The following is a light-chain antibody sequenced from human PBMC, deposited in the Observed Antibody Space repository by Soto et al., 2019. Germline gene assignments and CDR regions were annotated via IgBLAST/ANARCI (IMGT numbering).Light chain of an antibody. CDR2: EVS. J-gene: IGLJ2*01. CDR3: SSSTVV. CDR1: SSDVGSYNR. Sequence: QSALTQPPSVSGSPGQSVTISCTGTSSDVGSYNRVSWYQQPPGTAPKLMIYEVSNRPSGVPDRFSGSKSGNTASLTNSGLQAEDEADYYCSSSTVVFGGGTKLTVL. V-gene: IGLV2-18*01.